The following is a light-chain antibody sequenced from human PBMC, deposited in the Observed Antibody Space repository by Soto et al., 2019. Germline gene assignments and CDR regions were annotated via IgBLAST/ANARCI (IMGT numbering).Light chain of an antibody. CDR2: GAS. CDR1: QSVYSN. V-gene: IGKV3-20*01. CDR3: QQYGSSPPFT. J-gene: IGKJ1*01. Sequence: EIVMTQSPATLSVSPGERATLSCRASQSVYSNLAWYQQKPGQAPRFLIYGASSRATGIPDRFGGSGSGTDFTLTISRLEPEDFAVYYCQQYGSSPPFTFGQGTKVDIK.